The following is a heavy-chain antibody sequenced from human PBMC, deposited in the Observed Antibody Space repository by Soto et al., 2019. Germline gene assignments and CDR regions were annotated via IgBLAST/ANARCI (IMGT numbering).Heavy chain of an antibody. CDR3: ARDDSSGYYYVGNAFDI. D-gene: IGHD3-22*01. V-gene: IGHV6-1*01. CDR2: TYYRSKWYN. CDR1: GDSVSSNSAA. Sequence: SQTLSLTCAISGDSVSSNSAAWNWIRQSPSRGLEWLGRTYYRSKWYNDYAVSVKSRITINPDTSKNQFSLQLNSVTPEDTAVYYCARDDSSGYYYVGNAFDIWGQGTMVTVSS. J-gene: IGHJ3*02.